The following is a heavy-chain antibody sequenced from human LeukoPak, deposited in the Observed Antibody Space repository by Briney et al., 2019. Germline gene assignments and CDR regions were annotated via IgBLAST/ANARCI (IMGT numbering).Heavy chain of an antibody. Sequence: SETLSLTCTVSGGSISSSNYYWGWIRQPPGKGLEWIGSIYYSGSTYYNPSLNSRVTISVDTSKNHFSLRLTSVTAADTAVYYCATWEDYGDSSFDYWGQGTLVTVSS. V-gene: IGHV4-39*07. J-gene: IGHJ4*02. CDR2: IYYSGST. D-gene: IGHD4-17*01. CDR3: ATWEDYGDSSFDY. CDR1: GGSISSSNYY.